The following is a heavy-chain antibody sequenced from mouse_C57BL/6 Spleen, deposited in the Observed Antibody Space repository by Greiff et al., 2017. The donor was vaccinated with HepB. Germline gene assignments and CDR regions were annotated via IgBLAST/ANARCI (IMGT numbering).Heavy chain of an antibody. J-gene: IGHJ4*01. CDR2: IDPEDGET. CDR3: ASSLITTVVGGAY. CDR1: GFNIKDYY. Sequence: EVQLQQSGAELVKPGASVKLSCTASGFNIKDYYMHWVKQRTEQGLEWIGRIDPEDGETKYAPKFQGKATITADTYSNTAYLQLSCLTFEDTAVYYCASSLITTVVGGAYWGQGTSVTVSS. D-gene: IGHD1-1*01. V-gene: IGHV14-2*01.